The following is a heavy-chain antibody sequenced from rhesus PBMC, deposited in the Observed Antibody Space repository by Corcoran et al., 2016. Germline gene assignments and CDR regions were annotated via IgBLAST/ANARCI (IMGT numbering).Heavy chain of an antibody. Sequence: QVQLQESGPGLVKPSETLSLTCAVSGYSISSGYYWGWIRQPPGKGLEYIGYISGSSGSTYYNPSLKSRVTISKDTSKNQFSLKLSSVTAADTAVYYCARPVSFWGQGLRVTVSS. V-gene: IGHV4-99*01. CDR3: ARPVSF. D-gene: IGHD2-21*01. CDR1: GYSISSGYY. J-gene: IGHJ3*01. CDR2: ISGSSGST.